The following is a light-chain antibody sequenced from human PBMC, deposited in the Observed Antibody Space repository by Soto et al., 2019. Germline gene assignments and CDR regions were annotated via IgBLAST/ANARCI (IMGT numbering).Light chain of an antibody. CDR2: DAS. J-gene: IGKJ3*01. V-gene: IGKV1-33*01. CDR1: QDISIY. CDR3: QQYDNLPLFT. Sequence: DIPMTQSPSSLSASVGDRVTITCQASQDISIYLNWYQQKPERAPKLLIYDASNLEPGVPSRFSGRGSGTDFTFTISSLQPEDIATYYCQQYDNLPLFTFGPGTKVDIK.